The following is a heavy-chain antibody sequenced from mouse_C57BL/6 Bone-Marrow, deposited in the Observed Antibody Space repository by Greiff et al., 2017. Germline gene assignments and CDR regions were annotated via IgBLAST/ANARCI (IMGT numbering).Heavy chain of an antibody. D-gene: IGHD2-3*01. J-gene: IGHJ4*01. CDR1: GFTFSSYA. V-gene: IGHV5-4*01. Sequence: EVKLQESGGGLVKPGGSLKLSCAASGFTFSSYAMSWVRQTPEKRLEWVATISDGGSYTYYPDNVKGRFTISRDNAKNNLYLQMSHLKSEDTAMYYCARERDGYYDAMDYWGQGTSVTVSS. CDR2: ISDGGSYT. CDR3: ARERDGYYDAMDY.